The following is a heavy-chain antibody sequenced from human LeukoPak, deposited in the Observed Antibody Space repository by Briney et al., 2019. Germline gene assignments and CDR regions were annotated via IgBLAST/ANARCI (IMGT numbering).Heavy chain of an antibody. V-gene: IGHV3-7*01. CDR3: AVRLVDY. CDR1: GFTFSTYW. D-gene: IGHD2-21*01. J-gene: IGHJ4*02. Sequence: GSLRLSCAASGFTFSTYWMTWVRQTPGKGLEWVANINQGGREIYYVDSVKGRFTISRDNAKNSLYLQMNSLRADDTAVYYCAVRLVDYWGQGTLVTVPS. CDR2: INQGGREI.